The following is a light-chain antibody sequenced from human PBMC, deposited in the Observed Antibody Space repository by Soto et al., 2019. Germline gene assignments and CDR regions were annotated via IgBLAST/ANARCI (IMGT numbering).Light chain of an antibody. Sequence: ALTQPPSVSGSPGQSVTISCTGSSSDVGSYNRVSWYQQPPGAAPKLVIYGVSNRPSGVPDRFSGSKSGNTASLTISGLQAEDEADYYCSLYTSSSTYVFGTGTKLTVL. V-gene: IGLV2-18*01. CDR3: SLYTSSSTYV. J-gene: IGLJ1*01. CDR2: GVS. CDR1: SSDVGSYNR.